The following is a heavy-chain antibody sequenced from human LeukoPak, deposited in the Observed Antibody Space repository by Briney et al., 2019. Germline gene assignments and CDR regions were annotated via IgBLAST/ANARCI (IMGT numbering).Heavy chain of an antibody. D-gene: IGHD1-26*01. CDR3: ARESHVTREDS. Sequence: ASVKVSCTASGYTFTSYGISWVRQAPGQGLEWVGWISANNGDTDYAQKFQARVTMTTDTSTSTAYMELRSLRSDDTAVYYCARESHVTREDSWGQGTLVTVSS. CDR2: ISANNGDT. CDR1: GYTFTSYG. J-gene: IGHJ4*02. V-gene: IGHV1-18*01.